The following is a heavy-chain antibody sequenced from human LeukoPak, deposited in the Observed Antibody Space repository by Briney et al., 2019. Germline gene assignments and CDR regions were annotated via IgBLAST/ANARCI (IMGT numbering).Heavy chain of an antibody. D-gene: IGHD2-21*02. Sequence: PGVPLQISSQGSGYSFISYWIGWVRLMPGKGLEWMWIIYPGDSDTKYSPSFQGQVNISADKSINTAYLQWSSLKASDTAMYFCAIQGHGPCGGDCYSAWGQGTLVTVSS. J-gene: IGHJ5*02. CDR2: IYPGDSDT. CDR1: GYSFISYW. V-gene: IGHV5-51*01. CDR3: AIQGHGPCGGDCYSA.